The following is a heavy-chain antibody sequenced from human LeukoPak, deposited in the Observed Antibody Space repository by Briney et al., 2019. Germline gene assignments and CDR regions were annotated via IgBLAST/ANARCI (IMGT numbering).Heavy chain of an antibody. D-gene: IGHD5-24*01. Sequence: SETLSLTCAVSGDSISSNYYWGRIRQPPGKGLEWIGSIYHSGSTYYNPSLKSRVTLSADTSKNQFSLMLSSVTAADTAVYYCARRFNTMGLFDYWGQGSLVTVSS. V-gene: IGHV4-38-2*01. J-gene: IGHJ4*02. CDR3: ARRFNTMGLFDY. CDR1: GDSISSNYY. CDR2: IYHSGST.